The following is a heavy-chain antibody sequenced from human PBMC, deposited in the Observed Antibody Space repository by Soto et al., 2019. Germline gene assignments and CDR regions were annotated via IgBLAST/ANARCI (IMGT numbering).Heavy chain of an antibody. CDR3: ARSSITPRLFMYPFDY. CDR1: GGSISSSSHY. CDR2: IYYDGNT. D-gene: IGHD6-6*01. Sequence: QLQLQESGPGLVKPSETLSLTCTVSGGSISSSSHYWGWIRQPPGKGLECIGNIYYDGNTYYNPSLKSRVTISLDTSNDQFSLRLNSVTAADTAVYYCARSSITPRLFMYPFDYWGQGTLVTVSS. V-gene: IGHV4-39*01. J-gene: IGHJ4*02.